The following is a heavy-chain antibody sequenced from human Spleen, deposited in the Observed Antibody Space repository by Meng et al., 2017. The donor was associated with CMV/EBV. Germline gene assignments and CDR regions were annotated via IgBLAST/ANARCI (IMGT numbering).Heavy chain of an antibody. J-gene: IGHJ6*02. CDR1: TFSCYA. Sequence: TFSCYAISWVRQAPGQGLEWMGGIIPIFGTANYAQKFQGRVTITTDESTSTAYMELSSLRSEDTAVYYCARVVPAASNYHYYYGMDVWGQGTTVTVSS. D-gene: IGHD2-2*01. V-gene: IGHV1-69*05. CDR3: ARVVPAASNYHYYYGMDV. CDR2: IIPIFGTA.